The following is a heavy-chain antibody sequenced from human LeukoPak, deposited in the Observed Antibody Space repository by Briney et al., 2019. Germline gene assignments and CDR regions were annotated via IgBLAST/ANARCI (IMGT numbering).Heavy chain of an antibody. J-gene: IGHJ6*03. CDR1: GFTFSSYS. CDR2: ISSSSSYI. CDR3: ARDFIAVATKYHHNYYYYYMDV. Sequence: GGSLRLSCAASGFTFSSYSMNWVRQAPGKGLEWVSSISSSSSYIYYADSVKGRFTISRDNAKNSLYLQMNSLRAEDTAVYYCARDFIAVATKYHHNYYYYYMDVWGKGTTVTVSS. V-gene: IGHV3-21*01. D-gene: IGHD5-24*01.